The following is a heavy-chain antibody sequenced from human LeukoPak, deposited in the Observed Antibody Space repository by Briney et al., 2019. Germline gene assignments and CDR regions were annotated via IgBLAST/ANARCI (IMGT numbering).Heavy chain of an antibody. Sequence: SQTPSLTCAISRDSLSSNSAAWNWIRQSPSRGLEWLGRTYYRSKWYNDYAVSVKSRLTINPDTSKNQFSLQLKSVTPEDTAVYYCARDNSSSWYVDYWGQGTLVTVSS. CDR2: TYYRSKWYN. J-gene: IGHJ4*02. D-gene: IGHD6-13*01. CDR3: ARDNSSSWYVDY. V-gene: IGHV6-1*01. CDR1: RDSLSSNSAA.